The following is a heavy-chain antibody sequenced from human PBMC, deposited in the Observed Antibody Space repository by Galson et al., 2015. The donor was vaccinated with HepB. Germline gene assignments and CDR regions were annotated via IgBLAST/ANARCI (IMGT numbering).Heavy chain of an antibody. J-gene: IGHJ5*02. V-gene: IGHV1-3*01. CDR3: ARGPTANNWFDP. CDR1: GYTFTSYA. D-gene: IGHD4-17*01. Sequence: SVKVSCKASGYTFTSYAMHWVRQAPGQSLEWMGWINAGNGNTKYSQKFQGRVTITRDTSATTGYMELSSLTSEDTAVYYCARGPTANNWFDPWGQGTLVTVSS. CDR2: INAGNGNT.